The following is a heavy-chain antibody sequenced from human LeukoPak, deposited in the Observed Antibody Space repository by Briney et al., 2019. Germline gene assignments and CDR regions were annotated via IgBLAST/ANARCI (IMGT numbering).Heavy chain of an antibody. J-gene: IGHJ4*02. CDR2: IGGSGGST. CDR1: GFTFSSYA. Sequence: GGSLRLSCAASGFTFSSYAMSWVRQAPGKGLEWVSAIGGSGGSTYYADSVKGWFTISRDNSKNTLYLQMNSLRAEDTAVYYCAKGGGFLEWLLDYWGQGTLVTVSS. CDR3: AKGGGFLEWLLDY. V-gene: IGHV3-23*01. D-gene: IGHD3-3*01.